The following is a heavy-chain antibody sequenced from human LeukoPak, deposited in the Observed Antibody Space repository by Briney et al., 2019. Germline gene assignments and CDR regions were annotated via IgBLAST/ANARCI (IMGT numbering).Heavy chain of an antibody. V-gene: IGHV4-34*01. CDR1: GGSFSGYY. D-gene: IGHD1-14*01. CDR3: ARGKTKKPGPNYYYYYMDV. Sequence: SETLSLTCAVYGGSFSGYYRSWIRQPPGKGLEWIGEVNHSGSTNYNPSLKSRVTISVDTSKNQFSLKLSSVTAADTAVYYCARGKTKKPGPNYYYYYMDVWGKGTTVTVSS. J-gene: IGHJ6*03. CDR2: VNHSGST.